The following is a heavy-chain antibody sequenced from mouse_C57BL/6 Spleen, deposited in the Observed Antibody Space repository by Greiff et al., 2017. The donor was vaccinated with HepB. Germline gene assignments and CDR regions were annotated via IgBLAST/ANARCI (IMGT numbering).Heavy chain of an antibody. D-gene: IGHD1-1*01. CDR3: SCSHYYGRSSYAMDD. J-gene: IGHJ4*01. V-gene: IGHV1-61*01. CDR2: IYPSDSET. CDR1: GYTFTSYW. Sequence: QVQLQQPGAELVRPGSSVKLSCKASGYTFTSYWLDWVKQRPGQGLEWIGNIYPSDSETHYNQKFKDKATLTVDKSSSTAYMQLSSLTSEDSAVDYWSCSHYYGRSSYAMDDWGQGTSVTVSA.